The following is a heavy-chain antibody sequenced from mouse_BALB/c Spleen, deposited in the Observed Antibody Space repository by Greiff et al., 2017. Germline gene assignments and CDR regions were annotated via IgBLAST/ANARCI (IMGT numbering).Heavy chain of an antibody. Sequence: DVQLVESGGGLVQPGGSRKLSCAASGFTFSSFGMHWVRQAPEKGLEWVAYISSGSSTIYYADTVKGRFTISRDNPKNTLFLQMTSLRSEDTAMYYCARRGGSTVVAPYWYFDVWGAGTTVTVSS. CDR3: ARRGGSTVVAPYWYFDV. CDR1: GFTFSSFG. J-gene: IGHJ1*01. CDR2: ISSGSSTI. D-gene: IGHD1-1*01. V-gene: IGHV5-17*02.